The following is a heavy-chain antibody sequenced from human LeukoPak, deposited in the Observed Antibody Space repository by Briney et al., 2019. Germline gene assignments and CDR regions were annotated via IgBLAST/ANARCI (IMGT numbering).Heavy chain of an antibody. V-gene: IGHV3-21*01. D-gene: IGHD3-3*02. Sequence: GGSLRLSCAASGLTFSSYSMNGVRQGPGKGLDSVSSISSSSSYIYYADSVKGRFTISRDNSKNTLYLQMNSLRAEDTAVYYCAKDFLGFLEWLPPDYWGQGTLVTVSS. CDR2: ISSSSSYI. CDR1: GLTFSSYS. J-gene: IGHJ4*02. CDR3: AKDFLGFLEWLPPDY.